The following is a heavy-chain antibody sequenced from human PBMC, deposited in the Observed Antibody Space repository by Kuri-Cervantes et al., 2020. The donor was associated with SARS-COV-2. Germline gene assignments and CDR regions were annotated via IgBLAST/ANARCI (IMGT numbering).Heavy chain of an antibody. D-gene: IGHD4/OR15-4a*01. CDR2: ISSSGSTI. V-gene: IGHV3-11*01. CDR3: ARTDRAMVVGDAFDI. CDR1: GFTFSDYY. J-gene: IGHJ3*02. Sequence: GESLKISCAASGFTFSDYYMSWIRQAPGKGLEWVSYISSSGSTIYYADSVKGRFTISRDNAKNSLYLQMNSLRAEDTAVYYCARTDRAMVVGDAFDIWGQGTMVTVSS.